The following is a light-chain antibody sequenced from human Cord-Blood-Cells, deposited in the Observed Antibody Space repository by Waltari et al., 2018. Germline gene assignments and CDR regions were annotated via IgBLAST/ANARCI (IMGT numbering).Light chain of an antibody. J-gene: IGLJ3*02. CDR2: EGS. CDR3: CSYAGSSTWV. CDR1: SSDVGSYNL. Sequence: QSALTQPASVSGSPGQSITISCTGTSSDVGSYNLVSWYQQHPGKVPKSMSCEGSKRPVGVAYLFAGSKSGITASLTISGLQAEDEADSYCCSYAGSSTWVFGGGTKLTVL. V-gene: IGLV2-23*01.